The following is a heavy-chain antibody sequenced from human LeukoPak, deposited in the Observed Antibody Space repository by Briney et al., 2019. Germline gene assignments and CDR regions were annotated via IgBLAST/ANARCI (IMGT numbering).Heavy chain of an antibody. CDR2: IIPILGIA. J-gene: IGHJ4*02. V-gene: IGHV1-69*04. CDR3: AREGVVRGLPLFDY. D-gene: IGHD3-10*01. CDR1: GGTFSSYA. Sequence: SVKVSCKASGGTFSSYAISWVRQAPGQGLEWMGRIIPILGIANYAQKFQGRVTITADKSTSTAYMELSSLRSDDTAVYYCAREGVVRGLPLFDYWGQGTLVTVSS.